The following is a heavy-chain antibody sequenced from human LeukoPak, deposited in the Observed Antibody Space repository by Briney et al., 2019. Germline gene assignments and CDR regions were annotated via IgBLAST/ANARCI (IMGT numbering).Heavy chain of an antibody. CDR1: VFSFSNYA. Sequence: PGGSLRLSCLASVFSFSNYAMHWVRQAPAGGREWVAVIWYDGSQEYYADSVKGRFNISRDNSKNTLDLQMNSLRVEDTAVYYCARDSGELRNSFDMWGHGAMVTVSS. J-gene: IGHJ3*02. D-gene: IGHD1-7*01. CDR3: ARDSGELRNSFDM. CDR2: IWYDGSQE. V-gene: IGHV3-33*01.